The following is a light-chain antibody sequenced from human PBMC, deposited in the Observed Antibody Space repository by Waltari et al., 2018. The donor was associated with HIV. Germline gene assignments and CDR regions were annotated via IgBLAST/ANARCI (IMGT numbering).Light chain of an antibody. Sequence: ETVLTQSPGTLSLSPGERATLSCRASQDVYSNYLAWYQQKPGQAPRLLIYGASRRATGVPDRFSGSGSGTDFTLTISRLEPEDFALYYCHQYGDSPTFGGGTMVDNK. CDR3: HQYGDSPT. CDR1: QDVYSNY. CDR2: GAS. J-gene: IGKJ4*01. V-gene: IGKV3-20*01.